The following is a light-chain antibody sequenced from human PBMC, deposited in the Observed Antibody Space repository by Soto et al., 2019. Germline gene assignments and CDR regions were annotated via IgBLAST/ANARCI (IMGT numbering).Light chain of an antibody. J-gene: IGKJ1*01. V-gene: IGKV1-5*03. CDR1: QTISSW. Sequence: IQMTQYHSTLSESVGYRVTITCRDSQTISSWLAWYQQKPGKAPKLLIYKASTLKSGVPSRFSGSGSGTEFTLTISSLQPDDFATYYCQHYNSYSEAFGQGTKVDIK. CDR2: KAS. CDR3: QHYNSYSEA.